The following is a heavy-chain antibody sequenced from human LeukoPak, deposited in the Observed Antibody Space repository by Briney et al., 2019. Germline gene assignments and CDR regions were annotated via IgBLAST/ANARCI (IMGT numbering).Heavy chain of an antibody. CDR3: ARSRGRLAQLDF. D-gene: IGHD6-25*01. Sequence: SETLSLTCNVSGGSMSSGYSWGWIRQSPGKGLEWFGTVYQSGSTYYHPSLKSRVTISVDTSKDQFSLKVRSVTAADTAVYYCARSRGRLAQLDFWGQGTLVTVSS. CDR2: VYQSGST. J-gene: IGHJ4*02. CDR1: GGSMSSGYS. V-gene: IGHV4-38-2*02.